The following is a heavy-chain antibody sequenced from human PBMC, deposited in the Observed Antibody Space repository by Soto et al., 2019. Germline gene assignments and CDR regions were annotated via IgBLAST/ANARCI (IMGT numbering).Heavy chain of an antibody. CDR1: GGSFSCYY. J-gene: IGHJ6*02. CDR2: IYSGGST. D-gene: IGHD2-15*01. V-gene: IGHV3-53*01. CDR3: ARERVVAATYYYYYGMDV. Sequence: ETLSLTCAVYGGSFSCYYWSWVRQAPGKGLEWVSVIYSGGSTYYADSVKGRFTISRDNSKNTLYLQMNSLRAEDTAVYYCARERVVAATYYYYYGMDVWGQGTTVTVSS.